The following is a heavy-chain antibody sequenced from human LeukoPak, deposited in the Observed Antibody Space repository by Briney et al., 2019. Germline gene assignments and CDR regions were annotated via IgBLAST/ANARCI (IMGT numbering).Heavy chain of an antibody. Sequence: SETLSLTCAVYGGSFSGYYWSWIRQPPGKGLEWIGEINHSGSTNYNPSLKSRVTISVDTSKNQFSLKLSSVTAADTAVYYCARQYASHYYYGMDVWGQGTTVTVSS. V-gene: IGHV4-34*01. D-gene: IGHD2-8*01. CDR1: GGSFSGYY. J-gene: IGHJ6*02. CDR3: ARQYASHYYYGMDV. CDR2: INHSGST.